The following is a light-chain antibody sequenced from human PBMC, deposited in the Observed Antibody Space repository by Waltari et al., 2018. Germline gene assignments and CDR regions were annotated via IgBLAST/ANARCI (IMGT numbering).Light chain of an antibody. CDR3: QSYDTSLSVV. J-gene: IGLJ3*02. Sequence: QSVLTQPPSVSGAPGQRVPISCTGSGSNIRAGYDVPWYQQLPRAAPKLLIYGSTSRPLGVPDRFFGSTSGTSASLAITGLQAEDEADYYCQSYDTSLSVVFGGGTKLTVL. CDR2: GST. CDR1: GSNIRAGYD. V-gene: IGLV1-40*01.